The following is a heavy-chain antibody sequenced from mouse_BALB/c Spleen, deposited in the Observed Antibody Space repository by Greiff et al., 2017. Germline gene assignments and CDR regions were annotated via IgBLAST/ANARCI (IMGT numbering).Heavy chain of an antibody. CDR3: ARWGYGNYGMDY. CDR1: GFNIKVYY. J-gene: IGHJ4*01. D-gene: IGHD2-10*02. Sequence: VQLKQSGAELVRPGALVKLSCKASGFNIKVYYMHWVKQRPEQGLEWIGWIDPENGNTIYDPKFQGKASITADTSSNTAYLQLSSLTSEDTAVYYCARWGYGNYGMDYWGQGTSVTVSS. V-gene: IGHV14-1*02. CDR2: IDPENGNT.